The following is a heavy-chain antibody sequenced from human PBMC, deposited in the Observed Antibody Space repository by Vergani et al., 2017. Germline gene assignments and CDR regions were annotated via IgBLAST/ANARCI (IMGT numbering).Heavy chain of an antibody. CDR2: ISYDGSNK. J-gene: IGHJ6*03. D-gene: IGHD3-22*01. Sequence: QVQLVESGGGVVQPGRSLRLSCAASGFTFSSYGMHWVRQAPGKGLEWVAVISYDGSNKYYADSVKGRFTISRDNSKNTLYLQMNSLRAEDTAVYYCAKDPYYYDSSGYSNYYYYYMDVWGKGP. CDR1: GFTFSSYG. CDR3: AKDPYYYDSSGYSNYYYYYMDV. V-gene: IGHV3-30*18.